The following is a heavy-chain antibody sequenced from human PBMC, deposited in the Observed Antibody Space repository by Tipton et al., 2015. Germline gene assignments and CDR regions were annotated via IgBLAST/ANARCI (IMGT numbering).Heavy chain of an antibody. Sequence: GLVKPSETLSLTCTVSGGSISSSSYYWSWIRQSPGKGLEWIGEINDSGSTNYNPSLKSRVTLSVDTSKSQFSLKLHSVTAADTGVYFCARVRGAARADYWGQGTLVTVSS. D-gene: IGHD6-6*01. V-gene: IGHV4-39*07. CDR1: GGSISSSSYY. CDR3: ARVRGAARADY. CDR2: INDSGST. J-gene: IGHJ4*02.